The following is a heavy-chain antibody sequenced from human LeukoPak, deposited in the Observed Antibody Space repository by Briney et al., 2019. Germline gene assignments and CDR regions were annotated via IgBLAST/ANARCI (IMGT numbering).Heavy chain of an antibody. CDR3: ARYYYDSSGYYYLGY. CDR1: GFTFSSYE. D-gene: IGHD3-22*01. V-gene: IGHV3-48*03. CDR2: ISVGGSTI. Sequence: GGSLRLSCAASGFTFSSYEMNWVRQAPGKGLEWVSYISVGGSTIYYADSVKGRFTISRDNAKNSLYLQMNSLRAEDTAVYYCARYYYDSSGYYYLGYWGQGTLVTVSS. J-gene: IGHJ4*02.